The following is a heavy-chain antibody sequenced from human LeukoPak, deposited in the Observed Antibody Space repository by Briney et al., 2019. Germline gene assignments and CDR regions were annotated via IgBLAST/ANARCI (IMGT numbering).Heavy chain of an antibody. D-gene: IGHD6-13*01. CDR2: IYYSGIT. J-gene: IGHJ5*02. CDR3: ARVVAAAGNNWFDP. V-gene: IGHV4-39*07. CDR1: GGSISSSRYY. Sequence: PSETLSLTCTVSGGSISSSRYYWGWIRQPPGKGLEWIGSIYYSGITYHNPSLKSRLSISIDTSKNQFSLKLNSVTAADTAVYYCARVVAAAGNNWFDPWGQGTLVTVSS.